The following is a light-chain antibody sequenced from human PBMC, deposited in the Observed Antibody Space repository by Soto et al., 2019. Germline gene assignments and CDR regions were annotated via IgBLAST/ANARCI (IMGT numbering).Light chain of an antibody. CDR2: AAS. J-gene: IGKJ4*01. CDR1: QSISSY. CDR3: QQSYITPLP. Sequence: DIQMTQSPSSLSASVGDRVTITCRASQSISSYLNWYQQKPGKAPKLLIYAASSLQSGVPSRFSGSGSGTDFTLTISSLQPEDFATYYYQQSYITPLPFGGGTTVEIK. V-gene: IGKV1-39*01.